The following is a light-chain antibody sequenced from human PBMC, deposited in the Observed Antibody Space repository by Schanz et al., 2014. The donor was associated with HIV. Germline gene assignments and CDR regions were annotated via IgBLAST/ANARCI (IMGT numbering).Light chain of an antibody. CDR1: QRVSSW. Sequence: DIQMTQSPSTLSASVGDRVTITCRASQRVSSWLAWYQQKPGKAPKLLIYKASSLASGVPSRFRGSGSGTEFTLTISSLQPDDSATYYCQQYDNYSPTFGQGTKVEI. V-gene: IGKV1-5*03. CDR3: QQYDNYSPT. J-gene: IGKJ1*01. CDR2: KAS.